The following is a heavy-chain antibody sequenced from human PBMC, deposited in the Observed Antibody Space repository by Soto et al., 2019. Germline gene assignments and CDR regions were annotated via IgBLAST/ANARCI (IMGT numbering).Heavy chain of an antibody. D-gene: IGHD3-22*01. J-gene: IGHJ6*02. CDR2: IIPILGIA. CDR3: ASPGPHYYDSSGYFDGMDV. V-gene: IGHV1-69*04. CDR1: GGTFSSYA. Sequence: SVKLSCKASGGTFSSYAISWVRQAPGQGLEWMGRIIPILGIANYAQKFQGRVTITADKSTSTAYMELSSLRSEDTAVYYCASPGPHYYDSSGYFDGMDVWGQGTTVTVSS.